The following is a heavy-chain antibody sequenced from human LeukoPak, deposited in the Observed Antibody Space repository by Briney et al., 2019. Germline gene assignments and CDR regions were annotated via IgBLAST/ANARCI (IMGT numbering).Heavy chain of an antibody. CDR1: GFTFSSYD. J-gene: IGHJ2*01. CDR2: ISGSGGST. CDR3: AKARGSGYYPSFDL. Sequence: GGSLRLSCAASGFTFSSYDMSWVRQAPGKGLEWVSAISGSGGSTYYADSVKGRFTISRDNSKNTLFLQMNSLRAEDTAVYYCAKARGSGYYPSFDLWGRGTLVTVSS. D-gene: IGHD5-12*01. V-gene: IGHV3-23*01.